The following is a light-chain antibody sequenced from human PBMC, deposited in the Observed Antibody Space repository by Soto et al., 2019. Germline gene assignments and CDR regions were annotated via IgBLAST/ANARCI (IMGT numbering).Light chain of an antibody. V-gene: IGKV1-5*03. Sequence: DIQMTQSPSTLSGSVADRVTITCRASQTISSWLAWYQQKPGKAPKLLIYKASTLKSGVPSRFSGSGSGTEFTLTICSLQPDDFATYYCQHYNRYSEAFGQGTKVDIK. CDR1: QTISSW. CDR3: QHYNRYSEA. J-gene: IGKJ1*01. CDR2: KAS.